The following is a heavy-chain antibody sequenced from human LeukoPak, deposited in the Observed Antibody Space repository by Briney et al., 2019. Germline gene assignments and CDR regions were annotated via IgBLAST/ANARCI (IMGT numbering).Heavy chain of an antibody. CDR3: AKDKGRYSGYTAFDY. CDR1: GFTFSSYA. D-gene: IGHD5-12*01. J-gene: IGHJ4*02. Sequence: PGGSLRLSCAASGFTFSSYAMSWVRQAPGTGLEWVSAISGSGGSTYYADSVKGRFTISRDNSKNALYLQMNSLRAEDTAVYYCAKDKGRYSGYTAFDYWGQGTLVTVSS. V-gene: IGHV3-23*01. CDR2: ISGSGGST.